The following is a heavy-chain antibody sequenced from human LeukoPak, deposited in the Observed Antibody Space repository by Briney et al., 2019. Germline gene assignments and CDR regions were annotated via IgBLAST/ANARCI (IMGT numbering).Heavy chain of an antibody. D-gene: IGHD6-19*01. Sequence: SETLSLTCTVSGGSISSGDYYWSWIRQPPGKGLEWNGYIYYSGSTYYNPSLKSRVTISVDTSKNQFSLKLSSVTAADTAVYYCAGGQWLVVMSWGQGTLVTVSS. CDR1: GGSISSGDYY. CDR3: AGGQWLVVMS. CDR2: IYYSGST. V-gene: IGHV4-30-4*01. J-gene: IGHJ4*02.